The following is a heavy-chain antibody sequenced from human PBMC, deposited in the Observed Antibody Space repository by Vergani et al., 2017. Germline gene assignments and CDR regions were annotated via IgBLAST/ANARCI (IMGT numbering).Heavy chain of an antibody. Sequence: QVQLVQSGAEVKKPGASVKVSCKVSGYTLTELSMHWVRQAPGKGLEWMGWMNPNSGNTGYAQKFQGRVTMTRNTSRSTAYMELSSLRSEDTAVYYCARGRFLEWKDAFDIWGQGTMVTVSS. V-gene: IGHV1-8*01. CDR1: GYTLTELS. D-gene: IGHD3-3*01. CDR2: MNPNSGNT. J-gene: IGHJ3*02. CDR3: ARGRFLEWKDAFDI.